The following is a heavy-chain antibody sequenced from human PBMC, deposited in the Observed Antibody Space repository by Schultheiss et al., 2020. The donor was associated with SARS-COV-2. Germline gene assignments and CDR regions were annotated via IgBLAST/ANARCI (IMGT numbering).Heavy chain of an antibody. CDR2: INGNSGGA. V-gene: IGHV1-2*02. CDR1: GGTFSSYA. J-gene: IGHJ4*02. Sequence: ASVKVSCKASGGTFSSYAISWVRQAPGQGLEWMGWINGNSGGAYYTQKFQGRVTMTRDTSIRTAYLELSSLRSDDTAIYYCVENYNRGYWGQGTLVTVSS. CDR3: VENYNRGY. D-gene: IGHD1-7*01.